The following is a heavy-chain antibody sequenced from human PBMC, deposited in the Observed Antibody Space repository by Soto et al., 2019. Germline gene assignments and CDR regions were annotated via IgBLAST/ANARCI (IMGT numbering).Heavy chain of an antibody. V-gene: IGHV4-34*01. CDR1: GASFAAYY. CDR2: ISHTGSA. CDR3: ARGYYFDSSGFFYSQFYAMDV. Sequence: PSETLSLTCTVSGASFAAYYWTWVRQPPGKGLEWIGEISHTGSANYNPSLQSRVTISAVTSKSQFSLKLTSVTAADTAVYYRARGYYFDSSGFFYSQFYAMDVWGQGTTVTVSS. D-gene: IGHD3-22*01. J-gene: IGHJ6*02.